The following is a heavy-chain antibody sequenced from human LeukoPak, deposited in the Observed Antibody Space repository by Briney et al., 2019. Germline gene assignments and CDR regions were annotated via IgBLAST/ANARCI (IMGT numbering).Heavy chain of an antibody. Sequence: GGSLRLSCAASGFTFISYWMSWVRQAPGKGLEWVANIKQDGNEKYYVDSVKGRFTISRDNAKNSLYLQMNSLRAEDTAVYYCARGHYYDFSWGAFDIWGQGTMVTVSS. J-gene: IGHJ3*02. D-gene: IGHD3-3*01. CDR2: IKQDGNEK. CDR3: ARGHYYDFSWGAFDI. V-gene: IGHV3-7*01. CDR1: GFTFISYW.